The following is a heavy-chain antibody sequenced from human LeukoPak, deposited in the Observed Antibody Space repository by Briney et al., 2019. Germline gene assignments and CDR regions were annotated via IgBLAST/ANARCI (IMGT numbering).Heavy chain of an antibody. D-gene: IGHD4-17*01. CDR1: EFTFDHYA. J-gene: IGHJ6*03. CDR3: AREGMTTVTTGNFYYYMDV. Sequence: GGSLRLSCAASEFTFDHYAMNWVRQAPGKGLEWVSGINWNGGSTGYADSVKGRFTISRDNAKNSLYLQMNSLRAEDTDLYYCAREGMTTVTTGNFYYYMDVWGKGTTVTVSS. V-gene: IGHV3-20*04. CDR2: INWNGGST.